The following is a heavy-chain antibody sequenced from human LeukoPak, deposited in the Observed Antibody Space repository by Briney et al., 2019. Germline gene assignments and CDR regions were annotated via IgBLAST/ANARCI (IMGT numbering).Heavy chain of an antibody. CDR3: ARVRWSAFDI. CDR2: IYYSGST. D-gene: IGHD2-15*01. J-gene: IGHJ3*02. CDR1: GGSISSYC. Sequence: SETLSLTCTVSGGSISSYCWSWIRQPPGKGLEWIGYIYYSGSTNYNPSLKSRVTISVDTSKNQFSLKLSSVTAADTAVYYCARVRWSAFDIWGQGTMVTVSS. V-gene: IGHV4-59*01.